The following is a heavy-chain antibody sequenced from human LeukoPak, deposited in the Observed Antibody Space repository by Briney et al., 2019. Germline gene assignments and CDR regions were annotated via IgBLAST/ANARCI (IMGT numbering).Heavy chain of an antibody. CDR3: AKDGESGSYFDY. Sequence: GGSLRLSCAASGFTFNSYGIHWVRQAPGKGLEWVAFIRYDGSSKYYVDSVKGRFTISRDNSKNTLYLQMNSLRAEDTAVYYCAKDGESGSYFDYWGQGTLVTVSS. D-gene: IGHD1-26*01. CDR2: IRYDGSSK. V-gene: IGHV3-30*02. CDR1: GFTFNSYG. J-gene: IGHJ4*02.